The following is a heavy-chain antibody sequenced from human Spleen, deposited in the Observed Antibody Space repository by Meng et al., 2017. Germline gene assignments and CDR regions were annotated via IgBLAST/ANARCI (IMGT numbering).Heavy chain of an antibody. CDR2: IYSSGTT. Sequence: SETLSLTCTVSGGSINNYYWAWIRQPAGKGLEWIGRIYSSGTTNYNPSLKSRITMSIDTSKNQLSLKLTSVTAADTAVYFCARRGYIAGAFDIWGQGTTVTVSS. V-gene: IGHV4-4*07. CDR1: GGSINNYY. D-gene: IGHD5-12*01. CDR3: ARRGYIAGAFDI. J-gene: IGHJ3*02.